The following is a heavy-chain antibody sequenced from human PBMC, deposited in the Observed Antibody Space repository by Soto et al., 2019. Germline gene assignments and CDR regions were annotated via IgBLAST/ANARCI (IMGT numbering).Heavy chain of an antibody. D-gene: IGHD6-6*01. V-gene: IGHV3-30*18. CDR3: AKGERYSSSPQVY. CDR1: GFTFSSYG. J-gene: IGHJ4*02. Sequence: GGSLRLSCAASGFTFSSYGMHWVRQAPGKGLEWVAVISYDGSNKYYADSVKGRFTISRDNSKNTLYLQMNSLRAEDTAVYYRAKGERYSSSPQVYWGQGTLVTVSS. CDR2: ISYDGSNK.